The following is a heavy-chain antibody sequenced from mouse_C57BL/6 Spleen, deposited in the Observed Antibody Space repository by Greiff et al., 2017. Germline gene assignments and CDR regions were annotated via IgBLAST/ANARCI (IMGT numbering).Heavy chain of an antibody. J-gene: IGHJ4*01. V-gene: IGHV1-53*01. CDR1: GYTFTSYW. CDR3: AREEGYYGSSFYAMDY. CDR2: INPSNGGT. D-gene: IGHD1-1*01. Sequence: VQLQQPGTELVKPGASVKLSCKASGYTFTSYWMHWVKQRPGQGLEWIGNINPSNGGTNYNEKFKSKATLTVDKSSSTAYMQLSSLTSEDSAVYYCAREEGYYGSSFYAMDYWGQGTSVTVSS.